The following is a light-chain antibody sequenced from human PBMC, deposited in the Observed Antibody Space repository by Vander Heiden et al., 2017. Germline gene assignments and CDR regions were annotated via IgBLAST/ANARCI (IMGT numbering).Light chain of an antibody. CDR3: CSYAGSGSLGV. CDR1: SSDVGTYNL. V-gene: IGLV2-23*02. CDR2: EVS. J-gene: IGLJ2*01. Sequence: QSALTQLVLVSGSPGQSITISCTGTSSDVGTYNLVSWYQQHPGKAPKLMIYEVSKRPSGVSNRFSGSKSGNTASLTSSGLQAEDEADYYCCSYAGSGSLGVFGGGTKLTVL.